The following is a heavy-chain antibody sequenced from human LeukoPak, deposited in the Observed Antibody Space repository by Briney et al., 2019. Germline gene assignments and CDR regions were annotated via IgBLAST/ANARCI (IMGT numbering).Heavy chain of an antibody. Sequence: SQTLSLTCDISGDSVSSNSAAWNWIRQSPSRGLEWRGRTYYRSKWYTDYAVSLKSRISINPDTSQNQFSLQLNSVTPEDTAVYYCARAASPYYYGSGSYYSRFDYWGQGTLVTVSS. V-gene: IGHV6-1*01. J-gene: IGHJ4*02. CDR3: ARAASPYYYGSGSYYSRFDY. D-gene: IGHD3-10*01. CDR1: GDSVSSNSAA. CDR2: TYYRSKWYT.